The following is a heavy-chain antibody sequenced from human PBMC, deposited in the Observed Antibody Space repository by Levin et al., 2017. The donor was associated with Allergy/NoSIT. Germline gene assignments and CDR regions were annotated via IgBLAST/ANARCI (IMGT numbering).Heavy chain of an antibody. J-gene: IGHJ6*02. D-gene: IGHD1-26*01. Sequence: GGSLRLSCAASGFTFSGSAMHWVRQASGKGLEWVGRIRSKANSYATAYAASVKGRFTISRDDSKNTAYLQMNSLKTEDTAVYYCISEWELLRGRGSYYDYGMDVWGQGTTVTVSS. CDR3: ISEWELLRGRGSYYDYGMDV. V-gene: IGHV3-73*01. CDR2: IRSKANSYAT. CDR1: GFTFSGSA.